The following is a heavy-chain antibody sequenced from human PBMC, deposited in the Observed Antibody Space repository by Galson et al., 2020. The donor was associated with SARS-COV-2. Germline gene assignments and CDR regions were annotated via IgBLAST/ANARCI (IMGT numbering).Heavy chain of an antibody. V-gene: IGHV3-21*01. J-gene: IGHJ5*02. Sequence: GESLKISCAASGFTFSSYSMSWVRQAPGKGLEWVSSISSSSSYIHYADPVKGRFTISRDNAKNSLYLQMNSLRAEDTAVYYCARGVVAAHGWCDPLGQGTLVTVSS. CDR3: ARGVVAAHGWCDP. CDR1: GFTFSSYS. D-gene: IGHD2-15*01. CDR2: ISSSSSYI.